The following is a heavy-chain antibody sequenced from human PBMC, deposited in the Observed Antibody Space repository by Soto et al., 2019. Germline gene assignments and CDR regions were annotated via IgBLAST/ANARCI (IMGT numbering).Heavy chain of an antibody. CDR3: ATNTRPLGYCHNGVCYSYFYY. Sequence: QVQLVESGGGVVQPGRSLRLSCAASGFTFSSYGMHWVRQAPGKGLEWVAVISYDGSNKYYADSVKGRFTISRDNSKNTLYLQMNSLKDEDTAVYYCATNTRPLGYCHNGVCYSYFYYWGQGTLVTVAT. J-gene: IGHJ4*02. CDR1: GFTFSSYG. CDR2: ISYDGSNK. V-gene: IGHV3-30*03. D-gene: IGHD2-8*01.